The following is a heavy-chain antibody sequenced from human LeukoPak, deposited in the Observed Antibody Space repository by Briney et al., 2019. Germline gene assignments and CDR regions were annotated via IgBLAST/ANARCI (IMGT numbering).Heavy chain of an antibody. D-gene: IGHD6-19*01. CDR3: AKVPGYSSGWYYFDY. CDR2: VSYDGSNK. CDR1: GFTFSSYG. Sequence: GGSLRLSCAASGFTFSSYGMHWVRQAPGKGLEWVAVVSYDGSNKYCADSVKGRFTISRDNSKNTLYLQMNSLRAEDTAVYYCAKVPGYSSGWYYFDYWGQGTLVAVSS. V-gene: IGHV3-30*18. J-gene: IGHJ4*02.